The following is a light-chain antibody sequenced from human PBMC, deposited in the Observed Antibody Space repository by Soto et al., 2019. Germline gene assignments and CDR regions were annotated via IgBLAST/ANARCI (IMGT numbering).Light chain of an antibody. CDR2: EVS. V-gene: IGLV2-18*01. Sequence: QPVLTQPPSVSGSPGQSVTISCTGTSSDVGSYNRVSWYQQPPGTAPKLMIYEVSNRPSGVPDRFSGSKSGNTASLTISGLQAEDEADYYCSFYTRRSTWVFGGGTKLTVL. CDR1: SSDVGSYNR. J-gene: IGLJ3*02. CDR3: SFYTRRSTWV.